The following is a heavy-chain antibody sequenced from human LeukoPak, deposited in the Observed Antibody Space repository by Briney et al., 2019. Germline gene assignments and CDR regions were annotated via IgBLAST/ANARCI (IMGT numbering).Heavy chain of an antibody. CDR2: IKEDGSEK. CDR1: GFTFSTYW. V-gene: IGHV3-7*03. D-gene: IGHD2-2*01. J-gene: IGHJ4*02. CDR3: ARGVDCSSTSCSIPDY. Sequence: GGSLRLSCAASGFTFSTYWMSWVRQAPGKGLEGVANIKEDGSEKYYVDSVKGRFTISRDNAKNSLYLQMNSLRAEDTAVYYCARGVDCSSTSCSIPDYWGQGTLVTVSS.